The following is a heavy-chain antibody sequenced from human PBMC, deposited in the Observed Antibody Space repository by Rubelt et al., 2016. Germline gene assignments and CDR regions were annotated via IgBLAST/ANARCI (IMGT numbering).Heavy chain of an antibody. J-gene: IGHJ4*02. CDR3: AIYSSSLGASLK. D-gene: IGHD6-13*01. V-gene: IGHV4-34*01. CDR1: GGSFSGYY. Sequence: QVQLQQWGAGLSKPSETLSLTCAVYGGSFSGYYWRWIRQPPGKGLEWIGEINHSGSTNYNPSLKSRVTLSVDTSNNQFSLWLSSVTAAGTAMYFCAIYSSSLGASLKWGQGTLVTVSS. CDR2: INHSGST.